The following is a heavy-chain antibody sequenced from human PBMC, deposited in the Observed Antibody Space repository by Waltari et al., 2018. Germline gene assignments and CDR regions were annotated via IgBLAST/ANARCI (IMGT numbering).Heavy chain of an antibody. D-gene: IGHD5-12*01. J-gene: IGHJ6*02. V-gene: IGHV1-69*08. CDR3: ARDPEMATITGDYYYYGMDV. CDR1: GGTFSSYA. Sequence: QVQLVQSGAEVKKPGSSVKVSCKASGGTFSSYAISWVRQAPGQGLEWMGRIIPIFGTANYAQKFQGRVTITADKSTSTAYMELSSLRSEDTAVYYCARDPEMATITGDYYYYGMDVWGQGTTVTVSS. CDR2: IIPIFGTA.